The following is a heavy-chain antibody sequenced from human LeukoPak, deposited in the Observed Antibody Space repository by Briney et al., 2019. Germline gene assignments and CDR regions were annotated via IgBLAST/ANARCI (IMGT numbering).Heavy chain of an antibody. V-gene: IGHV3-21*01. CDR2: ISSSSSYR. CDR1: GFTFSRYS. CDR3: MSYTGRSDDY. J-gene: IGHJ4*02. Sequence: GGSLRLSCAASGFTFSRYSMNWVRQAPGKGLEWVSSISSSSSYRYYADSVKGRFTISRDNAKNSLHLQMNSLRAEDTAVYYCMSYTGRSDDYWGQGTLVTVSS. D-gene: IGHD3-16*01.